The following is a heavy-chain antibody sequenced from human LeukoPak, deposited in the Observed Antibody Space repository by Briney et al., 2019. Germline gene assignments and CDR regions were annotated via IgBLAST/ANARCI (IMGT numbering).Heavy chain of an antibody. CDR2: INWNGGST. D-gene: IGHD3-3*01. CDR1: GFTFDDYG. CDR3: ASARRGRFWSGYYPFDY. V-gene: IGHV3-20*04. J-gene: IGHJ4*02. Sequence: PGGSLRLSCAASGFTFDDYGMSWVRQAPGKGLEWVSGINWNGGSTGYADPVKGRFTISRDNAKNSLYLQMNSLRAEDTALYYCASARRGRFWSGYYPFDYWGQGTLVTVSS.